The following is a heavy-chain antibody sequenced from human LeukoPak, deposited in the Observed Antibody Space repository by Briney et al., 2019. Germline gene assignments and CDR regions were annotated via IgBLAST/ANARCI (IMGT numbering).Heavy chain of an antibody. CDR2: IYTSGST. D-gene: IGHD3-3*01. CDR3: AREAKDFWSGYLVDY. V-gene: IGHV4-4*07. CDR1: GGSISSYY. J-gene: IGHJ4*02. Sequence: SETLSLTCTVSGGSISSYYWSWIRQPAGKGLEWIGRIYTSGSTNYNPSLKSRVTMSVDTSKNQFSLKLSSVTAADTAVYYCAREAKDFWSGYLVDYWGQGTLVTVSS.